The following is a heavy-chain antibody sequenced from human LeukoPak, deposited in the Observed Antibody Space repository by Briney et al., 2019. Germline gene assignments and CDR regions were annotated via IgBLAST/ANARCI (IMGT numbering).Heavy chain of an antibody. J-gene: IGHJ3*02. CDR2: IKQDGSEK. V-gene: IGHV3-7*01. CDR1: GFTFSSYW. CDR3: ARNYYDSSGYYSLCAFDI. D-gene: IGHD3-22*01. Sequence: GGSLRVSCAASGFTFSSYWMSWVRQAPGKGLEWVANIKQDGSEKYYVDSVKGRFTISRDNAKNSLYLQMNSLRAEDTAVYYCARNYYDSSGYYSLCAFDIWGQGTMVTVSS.